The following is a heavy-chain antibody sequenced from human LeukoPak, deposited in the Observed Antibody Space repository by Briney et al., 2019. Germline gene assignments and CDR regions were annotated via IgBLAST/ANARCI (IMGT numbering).Heavy chain of an antibody. D-gene: IGHD5-24*01. CDR2: TSASGNT. Sequence: PSETLSDTSADSGGSIPNHFRSWVRQPAGKGLEWIGRTSASGNTNYNPSLKSRVTMSADTSKNQFSLKLTSVTAADTDAYYCARQAIIAVWGQGTLVTVSS. J-gene: IGHJ4*02. V-gene: IGHV4-4*07. CDR1: GGSIPNHF. CDR3: ARQAIIAV.